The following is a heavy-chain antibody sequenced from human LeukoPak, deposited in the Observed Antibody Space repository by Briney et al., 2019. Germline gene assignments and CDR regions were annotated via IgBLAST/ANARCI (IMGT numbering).Heavy chain of an antibody. CDR2: IYHSGTT. V-gene: IGHV4-38-2*02. D-gene: IGHD2-2*02. CDR1: GYSISSGYY. J-gene: IGHJ5*02. CDR3: ARGYRFDP. Sequence: SETLSLTCTVSGYSISSGYYWGWIRQPPGKGLEWIAIIYHSGTTYYNPSLKSRVTISVDTSKNQFSLKLTSVTAADTAVYYCARGYRFDPWGQGTLVTVSS.